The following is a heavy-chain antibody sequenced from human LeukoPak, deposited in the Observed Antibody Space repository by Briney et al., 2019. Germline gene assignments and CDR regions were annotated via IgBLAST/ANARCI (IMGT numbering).Heavy chain of an antibody. CDR2: IYPGDSDT. Sequence: GESLKISCKGSGYSFTSYWIAWVRQMPGKGLEWMGIIYPGDSDTRYSPSFQGQVIISADKSISTAYLQWNSLRASDTAMYYCARQERLGDLSFSPFDYWGQGTLVTASS. CDR1: GYSFTSYW. V-gene: IGHV5-51*01. CDR3: ARQERLGDLSFSPFDY. J-gene: IGHJ4*02. D-gene: IGHD3-16*02.